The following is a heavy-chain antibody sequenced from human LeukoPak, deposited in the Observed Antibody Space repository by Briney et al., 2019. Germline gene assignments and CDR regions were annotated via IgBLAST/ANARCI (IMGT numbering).Heavy chain of an antibody. CDR2: ISAYNGNS. J-gene: IGHJ6*03. CDR3: ARAPGYYYYMDV. V-gene: IGHV1-18*01. Sequence: ASVKVSCKASGYTFTSYGISWVRQAPGQGLEWMGWISAYNGNSNYAQKFQGRVTMTTDTSTSTGYMELRSLRSDDTAVYYCARAPGYYYYMDVWGKGTTVTVSS. CDR1: GYTFTSYG.